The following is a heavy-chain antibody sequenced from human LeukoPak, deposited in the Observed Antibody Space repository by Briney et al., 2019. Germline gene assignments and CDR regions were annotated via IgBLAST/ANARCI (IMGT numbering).Heavy chain of an antibody. Sequence: GASVKVSCKASGYTFTTYSMNWVRQAPGQGLEWMGWINTNTGNPTYAQGFTGRFVFSLDTSVSTAYLQISSLKAEDTAVYYCARDSAAAGLDYWGQGTLVTVSS. V-gene: IGHV7-4-1*02. J-gene: IGHJ4*02. D-gene: IGHD6-13*01. CDR1: GYTFTTYS. CDR2: INTNTGNP. CDR3: ARDSAAAGLDY.